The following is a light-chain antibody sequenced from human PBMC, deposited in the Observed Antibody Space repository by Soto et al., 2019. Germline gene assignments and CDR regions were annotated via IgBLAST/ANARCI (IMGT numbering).Light chain of an antibody. J-gene: IGLJ2*01. CDR1: SSDVGGYNY. CDR3: SSYVNYNTFVI. CDR2: GVS. Sequence: QSALTQPASLSGSPGQSITISCTGTSSDVGGYNYVSWYQQHPGKAPRLMIYGVSNRPLGVSYRFSGSKSGNTASLTISGLQAEDEADYYCSSYVNYNTFVIFGGGTKLTVL. V-gene: IGLV2-14*03.